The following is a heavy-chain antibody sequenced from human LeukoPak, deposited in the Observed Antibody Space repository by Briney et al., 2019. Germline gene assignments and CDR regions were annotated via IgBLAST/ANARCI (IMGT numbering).Heavy chain of an antibody. J-gene: IGHJ4*02. V-gene: IGHV4-39*01. CDR2: IYYSGST. CDR3: ARWAEPFDY. CDR1: GGSISSSSYY. Sequence: NPSETLSLTCTVSGGSISSSSYYWGWIRQPPGKGLEWIGSIYYSGSTYYNPSLKSRVTISVDTSKNQFSLKLSSVTAADTAVYYCARWAEPFDYWGQGTLVTVSS.